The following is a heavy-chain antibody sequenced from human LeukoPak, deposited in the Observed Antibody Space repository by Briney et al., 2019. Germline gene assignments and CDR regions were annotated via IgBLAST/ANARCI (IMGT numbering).Heavy chain of an antibody. CDR3: ARGRGSGRTANYGMDV. D-gene: IGHD3-10*01. CDR2: IYYSGST. Sequence: PSQTLSLTCTVSGGSISGFSWSSLRQPPRHGLASIVYIYYSGSTNYNPSLKSRVTISVDTSKNQFSLKLSSVTAADTAVYYCARGRGSGRTANYGMDVWGQGTTVTVSS. V-gene: IGHV4-59*01. J-gene: IGHJ6*02. CDR1: GGSISGFS.